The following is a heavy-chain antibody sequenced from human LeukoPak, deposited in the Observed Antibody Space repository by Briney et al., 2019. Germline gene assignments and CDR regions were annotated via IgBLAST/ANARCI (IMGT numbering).Heavy chain of an antibody. CDR2: IYHSGST. D-gene: IGHD1-26*01. CDR1: GYSISSGHY. J-gene: IGHJ4*02. CDR3: GRAQGATDY. V-gene: IGHV4-38-2*01. Sequence: SGTLSLTCAVSGYSISSGHYWGWIRQPPGKGLEWIGSIYHSGSTYYNPSLKSRVTISVDTSKNQFSLKVNSVTAADTAVYYCGRAQGATDYWGQGTLVTVSS.